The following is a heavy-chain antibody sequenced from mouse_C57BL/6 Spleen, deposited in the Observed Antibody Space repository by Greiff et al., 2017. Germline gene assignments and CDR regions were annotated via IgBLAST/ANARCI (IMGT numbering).Heavy chain of an antibody. Sequence: QVQLQQPGAELVRPGSSVKLSCKASGYTFTSYWMHWVKQRPIQGLEWIGNIDPSDSETHSNQKFKDKATLTVDKSSSTAYMQLSSLTSEDSAVYDCARDYTYAMDYWGQGTSVTVSS. D-gene: IGHD2-13*01. CDR3: ARDYTYAMDY. V-gene: IGHV1-52*01. J-gene: IGHJ4*01. CDR1: GYTFTSYW. CDR2: IDPSDSET.